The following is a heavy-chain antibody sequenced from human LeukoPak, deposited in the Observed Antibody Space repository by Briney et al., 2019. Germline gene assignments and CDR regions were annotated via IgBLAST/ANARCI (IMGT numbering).Heavy chain of an antibody. CDR3: ARAQPYSSGWYDAFDI. D-gene: IGHD6-19*01. CDR1: DGSFSGYY. Sequence: SETLSLTCAVYDGSFSGYYWSWIRQPPGKGLEWVGEINHSGSTNYNPSLKSRVTISVDTSKNQFSLKLSSVTAADTAVYYCARAQPYSSGWYDAFDIWGQGTMVTVSS. J-gene: IGHJ3*02. V-gene: IGHV4-34*01. CDR2: INHSGST.